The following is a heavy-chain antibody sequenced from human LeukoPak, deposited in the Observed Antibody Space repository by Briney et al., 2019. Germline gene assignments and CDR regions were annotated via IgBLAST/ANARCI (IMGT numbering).Heavy chain of an antibody. CDR1: GYTFIAYH. CDR2: ISPSGGST. J-gene: IGHJ4*02. CDR3: ARSRLLLDY. V-gene: IGHV1-46*01. D-gene: IGHD2-21*02. Sequence: AASVKVSCKASGYTFIAYHMHWVRQAPGQGLEWMGIISPSGGSTTYAQKFQGRVTMTGDTSTSTVYMELSSLRSDDTAVYYCARSRLLLDYWGQGTLVTVSS.